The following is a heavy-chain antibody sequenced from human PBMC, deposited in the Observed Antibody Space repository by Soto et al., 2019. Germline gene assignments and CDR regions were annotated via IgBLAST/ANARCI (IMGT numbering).Heavy chain of an antibody. V-gene: IGHV3-21*01. CDR3: ARDFTIFGVVIPDAFDI. CDR1: GFTFSSYS. Sequence: PGGSLRLSCAASGFTFSSYSMNWVRQAPGKGLEWVSSISSSSSYIYYADSVKGRFTISRDNAKNSLYLPMNSLRAEDTAVYYCARDFTIFGVVIPDAFDIWGQGKMVTVSS. CDR2: ISSSSSYI. J-gene: IGHJ3*02. D-gene: IGHD3-3*01.